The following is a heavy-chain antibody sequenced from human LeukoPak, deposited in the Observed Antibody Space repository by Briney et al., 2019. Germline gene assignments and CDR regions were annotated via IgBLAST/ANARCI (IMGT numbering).Heavy chain of an antibody. CDR2: IYSGGST. CDR3: ARDKTTVTTLGY. V-gene: IGHV3-66*01. Sequence: GGSLRLSCAASGFTVSSDYMSWVRQAPGKGLEWVSTIYSGGSTYYADSVKDRFTISRDNSKNTLYLQMNSLRAEDTAVYYCARDKTTVTTLGYWGQGTPVTVSS. CDR1: GFTVSSDY. J-gene: IGHJ4*02. D-gene: IGHD4-17*01.